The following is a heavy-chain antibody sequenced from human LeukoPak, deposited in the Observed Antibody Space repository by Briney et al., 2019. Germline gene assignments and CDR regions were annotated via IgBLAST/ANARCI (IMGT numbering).Heavy chain of an antibody. D-gene: IGHD4-17*01. CDR3: ARHPDHYGDYGELYFDY. CDR1: GGSISSSSYY. Sequence: KPSETLSLXCTVSGGSISSSSYYWGWIRQPPGKGLEWIGSIYYSGSTYYNPSLKSRITISVDTSKNQFSLKLSSVTAADTAVYYCARHPDHYGDYGELYFDYWGQGTLVTVSS. CDR2: IYYSGST. V-gene: IGHV4-39*01. J-gene: IGHJ4*02.